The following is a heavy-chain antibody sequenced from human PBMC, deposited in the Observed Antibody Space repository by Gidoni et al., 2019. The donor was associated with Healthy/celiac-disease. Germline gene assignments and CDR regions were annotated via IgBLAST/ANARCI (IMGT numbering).Heavy chain of an antibody. V-gene: IGHV4-61*01. CDR2: IYSRGST. D-gene: IGHD2-15*01. J-gene: IGHJ4*02. CDR3: ASYQAYCSGGSCFPKSLYYFDY. Sequence: QVQLQEPGPGLVKPPEPLSLTCTAPGGSASSGSHYWSWIRQPPGKGLEWIGYIYSRGSTNYNPSLKSRVTISVDTSKNQFSLKLSSVTAADTAVYYCASYQAYCSGGSCFPKSLYYFDYWGQGTLVTVSS. CDR1: GGSASSGSHY.